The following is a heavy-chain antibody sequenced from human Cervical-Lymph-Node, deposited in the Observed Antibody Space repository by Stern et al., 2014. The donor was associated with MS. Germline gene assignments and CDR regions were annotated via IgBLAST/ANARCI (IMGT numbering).Heavy chain of an antibody. CDR1: GGSISSYF. V-gene: IGHV4-59*08. CDR3: ARHDPRGYDYWYYFDY. CDR2: ISYSGST. J-gene: IGHJ4*02. D-gene: IGHD5-12*01. Sequence: VQLVESGPGLVKPSETLSLTCTVSGGSISSYFWSWIRQPPGKGLEWIGYISYSGSTKYNPSLESRVTIPVDTPKNQVSPRLSSVTAADTAVYFCARHDPRGYDYWYYFDYWGQGTLVTVSS.